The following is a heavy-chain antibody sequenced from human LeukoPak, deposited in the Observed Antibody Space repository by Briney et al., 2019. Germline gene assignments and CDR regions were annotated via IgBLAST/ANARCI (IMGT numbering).Heavy chain of an antibody. J-gene: IGHJ6*03. V-gene: IGHV1-46*01. CDR2: INPSGGNT. D-gene: IGHD3-10*01. CDR3: ARGPRQAGKPYYYYMDV. CDR1: GYTFTSYY. Sequence: GASVKVSCKASGYTFTSYYMHWVRQAPGRGLEWMGIINPSGGNTSYAQKFQGRVTIIADESTSTAYMELSSLRSEDTAVYYCARGPRQAGKPYYYYMDVWGKGTTVTVSS.